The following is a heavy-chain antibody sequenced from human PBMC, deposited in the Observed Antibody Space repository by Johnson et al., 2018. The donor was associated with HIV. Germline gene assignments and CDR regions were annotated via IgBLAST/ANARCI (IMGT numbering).Heavy chain of an antibody. D-gene: IGHD1-26*01. V-gene: IGHV3-11*01. J-gene: IGHJ3*02. CDR2: ISWNSGSI. Sequence: QVQLVESGGGLVKPGGSLRLSCAASGFTFSDYYMSWIRQAPGKGLEWVSGISWNSGSIGYADSVKGRFTISSDNAKNSLYLQMKSLRAEDTAVYSCAQGGGSYYRGDAFDIWGQGTMVTVSS. CDR3: AQGGGSYYRGDAFDI. CDR1: GFTFSDYY.